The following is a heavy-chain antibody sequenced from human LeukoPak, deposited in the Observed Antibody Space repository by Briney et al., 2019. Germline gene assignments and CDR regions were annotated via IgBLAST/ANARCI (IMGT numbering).Heavy chain of an antibody. Sequence: ASVKVSCKASGYTFTTYGISWVRQAPGQGLEWMGWISAYNGDTNYAQKFQARVTMTTDTSTNTAYMELRSLRTDDTAVYYWARDKGYSKSACDYWGQGTLVTVSS. V-gene: IGHV1-18*01. CDR3: ARDKGYSKSACDY. CDR2: ISAYNGDT. CDR1: GYTFTTYG. D-gene: IGHD6-13*01. J-gene: IGHJ4*02.